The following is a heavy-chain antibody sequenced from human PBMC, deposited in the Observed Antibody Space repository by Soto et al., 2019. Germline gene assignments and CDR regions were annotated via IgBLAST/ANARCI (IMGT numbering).Heavy chain of an antibody. Sequence: PSETLSLTCAVYGGSFSGYYWSWIRQPPGKGLEWIGEINHSGSTNYNPSLKSRVTISVDTSKNQFSLKLSSVTAADTAVCYCARGRGLLWFGDPSRTGAEYYFDYWGQGTLVTVSS. CDR2: INHSGST. J-gene: IGHJ4*02. CDR1: GGSFSGYY. CDR3: ARGRGLLWFGDPSRTGAEYYFDY. D-gene: IGHD3-10*01. V-gene: IGHV4-34*01.